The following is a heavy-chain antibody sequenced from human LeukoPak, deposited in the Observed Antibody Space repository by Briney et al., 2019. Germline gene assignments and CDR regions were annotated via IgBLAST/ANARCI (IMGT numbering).Heavy chain of an antibody. D-gene: IGHD6-19*01. CDR1: GYTFTGYY. CDR2: INPNSGAT. Sequence: GASVKVSCKASGYTFTGYYLFWVRQAPGQGLEWMGWINPNSGATKYAQNFQGRVTLTSDTSIRTTYMELSSLRSDDTAVYYCARGGAGYSSGWYRYYYYYYMDVWGKGTTVTVSS. J-gene: IGHJ6*03. CDR3: ARGGAGYSSGWYRYYYYYYMDV. V-gene: IGHV1-2*02.